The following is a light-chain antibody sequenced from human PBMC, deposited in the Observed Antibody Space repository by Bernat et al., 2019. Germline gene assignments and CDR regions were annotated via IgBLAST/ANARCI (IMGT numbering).Light chain of an antibody. J-gene: IGLJ2*01. CDR1: KLGDKY. V-gene: IGLV3-1*01. CDR3: QAWDSSIYVV. CDR2: QVS. Sequence: SYELTQPPSVSVSPGQTASITCSGDKLGDKYACWYQQKPGQSPVLVIYQVSKRPSGIPERFSGSNSGNTATLTISGTQAMDEADYYCQAWDSSIYVVFGGGTKLTVL.